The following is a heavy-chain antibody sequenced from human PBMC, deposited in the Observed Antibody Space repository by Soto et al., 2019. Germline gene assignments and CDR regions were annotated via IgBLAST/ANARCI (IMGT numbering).Heavy chain of an antibody. D-gene: IGHD2-2*01. V-gene: IGHV3-30-3*01. Sequence: QVQLVESGGDVVQPGRSLRLSCAASGFTFSNYAMHWDRQAPGTGLEWVATISYDGSNEYYPDAVKGRFNISRDNYENPLYLQVDSLMDNDTAVYYCERDLLRTHQYYFGIDVWGEGTKGNDS. CDR3: ERDLLRTHQYYFGIDV. CDR1: GFTFSNYA. J-gene: IGHJ6*02. CDR2: ISYDGSNE.